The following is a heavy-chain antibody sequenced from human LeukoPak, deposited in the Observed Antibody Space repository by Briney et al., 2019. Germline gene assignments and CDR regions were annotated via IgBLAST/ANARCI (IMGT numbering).Heavy chain of an antibody. CDR1: GFTFSSYE. D-gene: IGHD6-6*01. J-gene: IGHJ4*02. CDR2: ISSSGGTI. V-gene: IGHV3-48*03. CDR3: ARDFDSSSGY. Sequence: GGSLRLSCAASGFTFSSYEMNWVRQAPGKGLEWVSYISSSGGTIYYADSVKGRFTISRDNAKNSLYLQMNSLRAEDTAVYYCARDFDSSSGYWGQGTLVTVS.